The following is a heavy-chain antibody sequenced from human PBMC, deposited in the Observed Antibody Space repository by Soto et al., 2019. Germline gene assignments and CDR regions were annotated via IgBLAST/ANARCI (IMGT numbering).Heavy chain of an antibody. D-gene: IGHD2-15*01. CDR1: GGSFSGYY. J-gene: IGHJ4*02. Sequence: QVQLQQWGAGLLKPSETLSLTCAVYGGSFSGYYWSWIRQPPGKGLEWIGEINHSGSTNYNPSLKSRVTISVDTSKNQFSLKLSSLTAADTAVYYCARVFCSGGSCYSGLDYWGQGTLVTFSS. CDR3: ARVFCSGGSCYSGLDY. CDR2: INHSGST. V-gene: IGHV4-34*01.